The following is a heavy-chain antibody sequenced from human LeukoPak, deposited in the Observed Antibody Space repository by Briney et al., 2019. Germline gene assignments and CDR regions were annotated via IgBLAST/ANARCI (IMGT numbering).Heavy chain of an antibody. Sequence: GGSLRLSCAASGFTFSSYCMSWVRQAPGKGLEWVANIKQDGSEKYYVDSVKGRFTISRDNAKNSLYLQMNSLRAEDTALYYCARARAGATTGFDYWGQGTLVTVSS. J-gene: IGHJ4*02. V-gene: IGHV3-7*03. CDR2: IKQDGSEK. D-gene: IGHD1-26*01. CDR3: ARARAGATTGFDY. CDR1: GFTFSSYC.